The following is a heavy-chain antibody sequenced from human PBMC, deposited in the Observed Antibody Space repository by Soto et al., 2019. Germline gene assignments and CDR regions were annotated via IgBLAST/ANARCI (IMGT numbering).Heavy chain of an antibody. Sequence: GGSLRLSCSASGFTFSSYAMHWVRQAPGKGLEYVSAISSNGGSTYYADSVKGRFTISRDNSKNTLYLQMSSLRAEDTAVYYCVKDSSSWYVLSRYGMDVWGKGTTVTVSS. CDR1: GFTFSSYA. CDR2: ISSNGGST. V-gene: IGHV3-64D*06. J-gene: IGHJ6*04. CDR3: VKDSSSWYVLSRYGMDV. D-gene: IGHD6-13*01.